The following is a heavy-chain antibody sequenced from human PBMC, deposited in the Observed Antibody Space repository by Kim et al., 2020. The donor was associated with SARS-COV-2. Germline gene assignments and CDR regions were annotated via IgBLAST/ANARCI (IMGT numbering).Heavy chain of an antibody. J-gene: IGHJ6*02. D-gene: IGHD3-16*02. V-gene: IGHV3-33*01. Sequence: GGSLRLSCAASGFTFSSYGMHWVRQAPGKGLEWVAVIWYDGSNKYYADSVKGRFTISRDNSKNTLYLQMNSLRAEDTAVYYLSGYRQVYYYYYCMDVWGQGTTVTVSS. CDR1: GFTFSSYG. CDR2: IWYDGSNK. CDR3: SGYRQVYYYYYCMDV.